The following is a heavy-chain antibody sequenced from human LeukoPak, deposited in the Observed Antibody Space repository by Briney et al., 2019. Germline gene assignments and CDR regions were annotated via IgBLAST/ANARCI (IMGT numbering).Heavy chain of an antibody. D-gene: IGHD5-18*01. CDR2: ISGSGDST. J-gene: IGHJ3*02. CDR1: GFTFSSYG. Sequence: GGTLRLSCAASGFTFSSYGMSWVRQAPGKGLEWVSGISGSGDSTYYADSVKGRFTISRDNSKNTLYLQMNSLRAEDTAVYYCARVLQTWIQLWFDAFDIWGQGTMVTVSS. V-gene: IGHV3-23*01. CDR3: ARVLQTWIQLWFDAFDI.